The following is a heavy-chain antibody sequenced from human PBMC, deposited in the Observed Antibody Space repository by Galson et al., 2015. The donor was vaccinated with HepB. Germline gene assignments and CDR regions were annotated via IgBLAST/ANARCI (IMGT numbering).Heavy chain of an antibody. Sequence: SVKVSCKASGYTFTSYAMHWVRQAPGQRLEWMGWINAGNGNTKYSQKFQGRVTITADKSTSTAYMELSSLRSEDTAVYYCASAVVVIATTYYFDYWGQGTLVTVSS. V-gene: IGHV1-3*01. D-gene: IGHD2-21*01. CDR2: INAGNGNT. CDR3: ASAVVVIATTYYFDY. J-gene: IGHJ4*02. CDR1: GYTFTSYA.